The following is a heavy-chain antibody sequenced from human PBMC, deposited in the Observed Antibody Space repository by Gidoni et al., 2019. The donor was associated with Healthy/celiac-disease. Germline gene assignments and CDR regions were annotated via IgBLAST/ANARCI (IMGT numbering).Heavy chain of an antibody. V-gene: IGHV3-30-3*01. D-gene: IGHD3-22*01. CDR1: GFTFSSYA. Sequence: QVQLVESGGGVVQPGRSLRLSCAASGFTFSSYAMHWVRQAPGKGLGWVAVISYDGSNKYYADSVKGRFTISRDNSKNTLYLQMNSLRAEDTAVYYCARDQTPYADSNPLFDYWGQGTLVTVSS. J-gene: IGHJ4*02. CDR2: ISYDGSNK. CDR3: ARDQTPYADSNPLFDY.